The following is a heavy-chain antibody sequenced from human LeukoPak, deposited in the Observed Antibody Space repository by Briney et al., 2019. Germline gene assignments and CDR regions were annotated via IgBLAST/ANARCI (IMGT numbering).Heavy chain of an antibody. CDR3: ARSVEGAFDF. V-gene: IGHV3-48*02. Sequence: GGSLRLSCAASGFTFSPYSMNWIRQAPGKGLEWVSYITGSSNRIHYADSVRGRFTISRDNAMNSLHLQMNSLRDGDTAMYYCARSVEGAFDFWGQGTLVTVSS. CDR2: ITGSSNRI. D-gene: IGHD6-19*01. CDR1: GFTFSPYS. J-gene: IGHJ4*02.